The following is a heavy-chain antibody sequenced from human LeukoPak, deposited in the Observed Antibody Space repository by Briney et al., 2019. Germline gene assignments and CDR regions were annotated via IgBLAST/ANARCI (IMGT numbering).Heavy chain of an antibody. CDR1: GFTFSSYG. CDR2: ISYDGSNK. V-gene: IGHV3-30*18. Sequence: GGSLRLSCAASGFTFSSYGMHWVRQAPGKGLEWVAVISYDGSNKYYADSVKGRFTISRDNSKNTLYLQMNSLRAEDTAVYYCAKDLSLYSNYQGYFDYWGQGTLVTVSS. J-gene: IGHJ4*02. D-gene: IGHD4-11*01. CDR3: AKDLSLYSNYQGYFDY.